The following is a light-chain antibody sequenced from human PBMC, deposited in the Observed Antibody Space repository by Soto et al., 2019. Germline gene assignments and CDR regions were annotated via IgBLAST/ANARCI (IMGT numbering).Light chain of an antibody. CDR2: DVT. V-gene: IGLV2-14*03. J-gene: IGLJ1*01. Sequence: QSVLTQPASVSGSPGQSITISCTGTSSDVGGYNYVSWYQHHPGKAHKLIIYDVTSRPSGVSNPFSGSKSGDTASLTISGLQPEDEADYYCSSYTTSNTRQIVFGTGTKVTVL. CDR3: SSYTTSNTRQIV. CDR1: SSDVGGYNY.